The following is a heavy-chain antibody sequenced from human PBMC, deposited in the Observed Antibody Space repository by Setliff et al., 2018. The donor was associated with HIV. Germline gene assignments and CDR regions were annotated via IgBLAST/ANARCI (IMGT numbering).Heavy chain of an antibody. Sequence: GGSLRLSCAASGFTFSSAWMGWVRQAPAKGLEWVANISPDGSATYYVDSVKGPFTISRDNAKNSLYLQLTSLRVEDTAVYYCATVWTAGSLFYWGQGTLVTVSS. CDR3: ATVWTAGSLFY. D-gene: IGHD6-13*01. CDR1: GFTFSSAW. V-gene: IGHV3-7*01. CDR2: ISPDGSAT. J-gene: IGHJ4*02.